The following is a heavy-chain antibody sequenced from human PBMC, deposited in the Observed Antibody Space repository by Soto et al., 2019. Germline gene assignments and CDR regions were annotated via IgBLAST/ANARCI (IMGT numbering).Heavy chain of an antibody. V-gene: IGHV1-24*01. CDR3: ATDASIWFGDIPAAAFDI. D-gene: IGHD3-10*01. CDR1: GYTLTELS. Sequence: ASVKVSCKVSGYTLTELSMHWVRQAPGKGLEWMGGFDPEDGETIYAQKFQGRVTMTEDTSTETAYMELSSLRSEDTALFYCATDASIWFGDIPAAAFDIWGQGTMVTVSS. J-gene: IGHJ3*02. CDR2: FDPEDGET.